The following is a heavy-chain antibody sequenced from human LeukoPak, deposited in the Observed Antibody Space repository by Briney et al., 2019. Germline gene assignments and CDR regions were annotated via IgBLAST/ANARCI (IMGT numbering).Heavy chain of an antibody. V-gene: IGHV4-4*07. CDR2: IYTSGST. D-gene: IGHD1-26*01. J-gene: IGHJ4*02. CDR3: ARGGHSGSFPDYFDY. CDR1: GGSISSYY. Sequence: SETLSLTCTVSGGSISSYYWSWIRQPAGKGLEWIGRIYTSGSTNYNPSLKSRVTMSVDTSKNQFSLKLSSVTAADTAAYYCARGGHSGSFPDYFDYWGQGTLVTVSS.